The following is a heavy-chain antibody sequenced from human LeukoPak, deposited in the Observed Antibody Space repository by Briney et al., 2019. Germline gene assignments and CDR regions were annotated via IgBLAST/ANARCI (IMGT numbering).Heavy chain of an antibody. J-gene: IGHJ4*02. CDR1: GFTFSSYA. Sequence: GGSLRLSCAASGFTFSSYAMHWVRQAPGKGRGWVAVILYNGRNKFYADSVKGRFTISRDNSKNTLFLQMNSLRTEDTAVYYCARGAFYDSSGRTAGFDYWGQGTLVTVSS. D-gene: IGHD3-22*01. CDR2: ILYNGRNK. CDR3: ARGAFYDSSGRTAGFDY. V-gene: IGHV3-30*03.